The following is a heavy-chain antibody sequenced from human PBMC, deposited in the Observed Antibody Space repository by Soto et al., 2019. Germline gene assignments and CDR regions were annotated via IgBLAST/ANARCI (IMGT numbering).Heavy chain of an antibody. V-gene: IGHV4-31*03. J-gene: IGHJ4*02. CDR2: IYYSGST. Sequence: SETLSLTCTVSGGSISSGGYYWSWIRQHPGKGLEWIGYIYYSGSTYYNPSLKSRVTISVDTSKNQFSLKLSSVTAADTAVYYCARGGYSYGFELTFDYWGQGTLVTVSS. CDR3: ARGGYSYGFELTFDY. CDR1: GGSISSGGYY. D-gene: IGHD5-18*01.